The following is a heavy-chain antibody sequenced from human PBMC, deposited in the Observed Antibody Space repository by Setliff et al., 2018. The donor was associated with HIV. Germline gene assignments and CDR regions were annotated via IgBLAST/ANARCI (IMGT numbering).Heavy chain of an antibody. Sequence: PSETLSLTCLVFGYSINDGYHWGWIRQSPRKGLEWIGSIYNSGRASYNPSRRSRASLSIDTSKNRFSLRLNPVTAPDTAVYYCVRDRALRFSQSPSLHYFDVWGQGILVTVSS. CDR1: GYSINDGYH. CDR2: IYNSGRA. CDR3: VRDRALRFSQSPSLHYFDV. J-gene: IGHJ4*01. V-gene: IGHV4-38-2*02.